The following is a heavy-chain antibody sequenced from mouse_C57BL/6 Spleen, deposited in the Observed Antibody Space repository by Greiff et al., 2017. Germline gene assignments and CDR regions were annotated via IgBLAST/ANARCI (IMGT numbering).Heavy chain of an antibody. CDR3: EREYGSSDY. J-gene: IGHJ2*01. Sequence: QVQLQQPGAELVRPGTSVKLSCKASGYTFTSYWMHWVKQRPGQGLEWIGVIDPSDSYTNYNQKFKGKATLTVDTSSSTAYMQLSSLTSEDSAVYYCEREYGSSDYWGQGTTLTVSS. V-gene: IGHV1-59*01. CDR2: IDPSDSYT. CDR1: GYTFTSYW. D-gene: IGHD1-1*01.